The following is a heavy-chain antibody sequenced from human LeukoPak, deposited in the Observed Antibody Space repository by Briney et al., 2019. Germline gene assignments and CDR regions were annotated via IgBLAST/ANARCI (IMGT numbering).Heavy chain of an antibody. CDR2: ISYDGSNK. Sequence: GGSLRLSCAASGFTFSSYGMHWVRQAPGKGLEWVAVISYDGSNKYYADSVKGRFTISRDNSKNTLYLQMNSLRSEDTAVYYCATGGVGAKVYFDYWGQGTLVTVSS. J-gene: IGHJ4*02. CDR3: ATGGVGAKVYFDY. D-gene: IGHD1-26*01. V-gene: IGHV3-30*03. CDR1: GFTFSSYG.